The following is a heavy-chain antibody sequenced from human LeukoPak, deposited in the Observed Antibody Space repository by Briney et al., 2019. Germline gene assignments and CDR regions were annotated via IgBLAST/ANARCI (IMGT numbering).Heavy chain of an antibody. CDR3: AKDLSSAITSALVLDV. CDR1: GFTFDDYS. J-gene: IGHJ6*02. CDR2: ITWNRDNI. D-gene: IGHD3-22*01. Sequence: GRSLRLSCTVSGFTFDDYSMHWARHTPGKGLEWVAGITWNRDNIGYGDSVKGRFTISRDNVKNVLYLQMNSLRPEDTALYYCAKDLSSAITSALVLDVWGQGTTVTVS. V-gene: IGHV3-9*01.